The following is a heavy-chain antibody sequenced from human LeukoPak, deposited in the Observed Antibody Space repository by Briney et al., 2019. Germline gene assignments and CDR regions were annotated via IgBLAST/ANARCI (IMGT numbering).Heavy chain of an antibody. CDR2: IYYSGST. CDR3: ATSKGNIAAAY. D-gene: IGHD6-13*01. CDR1: GGSISSYY. J-gene: IGHJ4*02. V-gene: IGHV4-59*01. Sequence: SETLSLTCTVSGGSISSYYWSWIRQPPGKGLEWIGYIYYSGSTNYNPSLKSRVTISVDTSKNQFSLKLSSVTAADTAVYYCATSKGNIAAAYWGQGTLVTVSS.